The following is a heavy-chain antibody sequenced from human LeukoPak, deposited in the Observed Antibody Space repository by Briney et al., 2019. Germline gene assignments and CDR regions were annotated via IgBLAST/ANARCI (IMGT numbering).Heavy chain of an antibody. CDR1: GFTFDDYG. CDR3: SSRYEHYYYYMDV. CDR2: IRYDGSNK. D-gene: IGHD6-19*01. Sequence: GGSLRLSCAASGFTFDDYGMHWVRQAPGKGLEWVAFIRYDGSNKYYADSVKGRFTISRDNSKNTLYLQMNSLRAEDTAVYYCSSRYEHYYYYMDVWGKGTTVTISS. J-gene: IGHJ6*03. V-gene: IGHV3-30*02.